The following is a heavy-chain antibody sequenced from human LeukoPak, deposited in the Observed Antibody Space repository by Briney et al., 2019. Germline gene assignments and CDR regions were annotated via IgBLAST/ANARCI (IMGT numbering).Heavy chain of an antibody. CDR1: GYTFTGYY. CDR3: APRIAAAGTAFDY. CDR2: INPNSGGT. V-gene: IGHV1-2*02. Sequence: ASVKVSCKASGYTFTGYYMHWVRQAPGQGLEWMGWINPNSGGTNYAQKFQGRVTMTRDTSISTAYMELSRLRSDDTAVYYCAPRIAAAGTAFDYWGQGTLVTVSS. D-gene: IGHD6-13*01. J-gene: IGHJ4*02.